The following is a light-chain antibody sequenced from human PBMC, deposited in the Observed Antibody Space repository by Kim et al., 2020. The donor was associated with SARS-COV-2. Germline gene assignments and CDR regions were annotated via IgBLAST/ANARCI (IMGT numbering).Light chain of an antibody. Sequence: DIVMTQSPDSLAVSLGERATFSCKSSQSILYKFSNKNYLAWYQQKPGQSPKLLIYWASTRESGVPDRFSGSGSGTDFTLTISSVQAEDVAVYHCPQYYNPPPTFGQGTRLEIK. CDR1: QSILYKFSNKNY. CDR3: PQYYNPPPT. CDR2: WAS. V-gene: IGKV4-1*01. J-gene: IGKJ5*01.